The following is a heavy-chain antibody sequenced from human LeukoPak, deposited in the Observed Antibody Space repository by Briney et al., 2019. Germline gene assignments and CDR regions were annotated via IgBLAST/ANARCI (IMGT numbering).Heavy chain of an antibody. CDR2: ISGSGGST. D-gene: IGHD3-22*01. Sequence: PGGSLRLSCAASGFTFSSYGMSWVRQAPGKGLEWVSAISGSGGSTYYADSVKGRFTISRDNSKNTLYLQMNSLRAEDTAVYYCAKDTRGYYYDSLTDYWGQGTLVTVSS. CDR1: GFTFSSYG. V-gene: IGHV3-23*01. J-gene: IGHJ4*02. CDR3: AKDTRGYYYDSLTDY.